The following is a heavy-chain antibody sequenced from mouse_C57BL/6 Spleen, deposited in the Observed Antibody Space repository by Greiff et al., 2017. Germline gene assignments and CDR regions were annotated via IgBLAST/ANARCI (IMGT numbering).Heavy chain of an antibody. J-gene: IGHJ2*01. D-gene: IGHD1-1*01. CDR3: ARRGYYGSGVY. V-gene: IGHV1-26*01. CDR1: GYTFTDYY. Sequence: EVQLQQSGPELVKPGASVKISCKASGYTFTDYYMNWVKQSHGKRLAWIGDINPNNGGTSYNQKFKGKATLTVDKSSSAAYMELRSLTSEDAAVYYCARRGYYGSGVYWGQGTTLTVSS. CDR2: INPNNGGT.